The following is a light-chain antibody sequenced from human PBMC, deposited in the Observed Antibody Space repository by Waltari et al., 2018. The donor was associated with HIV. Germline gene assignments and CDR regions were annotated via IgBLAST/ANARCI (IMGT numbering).Light chain of an antibody. CDR2: DVT. V-gene: IGLV2-8*01. CDR3: SSYGDSRGVL. J-gene: IGLJ3*02. CDR1: SSDIGAYDS. Sequence: QSALTQPPSASGSLGQSVTISCTGSSSDIGAYDSVSWSQQHPRSAPQLWLYDVTRRPASVSGRFSGSRSGSTAFLTVAALQPDDEATYFCSSYGDSRGVLCGGGTNVTVL.